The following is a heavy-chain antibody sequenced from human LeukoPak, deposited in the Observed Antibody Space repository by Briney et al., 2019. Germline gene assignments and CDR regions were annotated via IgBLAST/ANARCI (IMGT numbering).Heavy chain of an antibody. Sequence: SVKVSCKASGGTFSSYTISWVRQAPGQGLEWMGRIIPTLGIANYARKFQGRVTITADKSTSTAYMELSSLRSEDTAAYYCARDGQQLVRFLYWGQGTLVTVSS. CDR2: IIPTLGIA. D-gene: IGHD6-6*01. J-gene: IGHJ4*02. CDR3: ARDGQQLVRFLY. V-gene: IGHV1-69*04. CDR1: GGTFSSYT.